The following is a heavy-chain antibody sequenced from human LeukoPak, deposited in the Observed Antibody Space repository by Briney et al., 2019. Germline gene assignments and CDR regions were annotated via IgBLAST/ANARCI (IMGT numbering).Heavy chain of an antibody. V-gene: IGHV3-49*03. J-gene: IGHJ4*02. D-gene: IGHD5-18*01. CDR1: GFTFGDYA. CDR3: TKYSGRIDY. Sequence: GGSLRLSCTSSGFTFGDYAMSWFRQAPGKGLEWVAFIRGKAYGGTTEYAASVKGRFIISRDDTKSIAYLQMNSLKTEDTAVYYCTKYSGRIDYWGQGTLVTVSS. CDR2: IRGKAYGGTT.